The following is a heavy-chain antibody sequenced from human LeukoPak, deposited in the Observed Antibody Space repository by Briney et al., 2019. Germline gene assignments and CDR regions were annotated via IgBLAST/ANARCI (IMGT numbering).Heavy chain of an antibody. CDR3: AFSPLGFNYGYAY. J-gene: IGHJ4*02. Sequence: GGSLRLSCAASGFTSSSYAMNWVRQAPGKGLEWVSSLSDGGHSSFYADSVKGRFTIYRDDSQNILYLQMNNLSGDDTALYYCAFSPLGFNYGYAYWGQGTLVTVSS. V-gene: IGHV3-23*01. CDR2: LSDGGHSS. CDR1: GFTSSSYA. D-gene: IGHD5-18*01.